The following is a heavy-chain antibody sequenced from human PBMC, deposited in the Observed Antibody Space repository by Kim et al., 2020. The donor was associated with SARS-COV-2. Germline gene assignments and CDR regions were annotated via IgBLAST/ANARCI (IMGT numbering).Heavy chain of an antibody. CDR1: GGSISSSSYY. V-gene: IGHV4-39*01. CDR3: ARLINATPGAYCSGGSCYPVGNWFDP. CDR2: IYYSGST. D-gene: IGHD2-15*01. Sequence: SETLSLTCTVSGGSISSSSYYWGWIRQPPGKGLEWIGSIYYSGSTYYNPSLKSRVTISVDTSKNQFSLKLSSVTAADTAVYYCARLINATPGAYCSGGSCYPVGNWFDPWGQGTLVTVSS. J-gene: IGHJ5*02.